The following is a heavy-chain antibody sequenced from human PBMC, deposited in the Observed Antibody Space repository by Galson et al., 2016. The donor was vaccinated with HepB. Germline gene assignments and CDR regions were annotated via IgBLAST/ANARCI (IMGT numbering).Heavy chain of an antibody. V-gene: IGHV4-61*01. CDR3: ARGESYYGSGSSIYGMDV. CDR1: GGSVSSGSYS. Sequence: SETLSLTCTVSGGSVSSGSYSWSWIRQPPGKGLEWIGYIYYSGSTNYNPSLKSRVTISVDTSKNQFSLKLSSVTAADTAVYYCARGESYYGSGSSIYGMDVWGQGTTVTVSS. D-gene: IGHD3-10*01. CDR2: IYYSGST. J-gene: IGHJ6*02.